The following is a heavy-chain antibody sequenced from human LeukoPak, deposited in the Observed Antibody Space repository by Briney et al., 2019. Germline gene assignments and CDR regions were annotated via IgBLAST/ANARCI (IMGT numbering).Heavy chain of an antibody. CDR3: ARLHWESGGIYFYYYMDV. CDR1: GYTFTSYD. Sequence: AASVKVSCKASGYTFTSYDINWVRRAPGQGLEWMASMNPNNGNTAYARKFQGRVTMTRDTSIGTAYLELSALRSEDTAVYYCARLHWESGGIYFYYYMDVWGKGTTVTVSS. D-gene: IGHD3-16*01. J-gene: IGHJ6*03. V-gene: IGHV1-8*01. CDR2: MNPNNGNT.